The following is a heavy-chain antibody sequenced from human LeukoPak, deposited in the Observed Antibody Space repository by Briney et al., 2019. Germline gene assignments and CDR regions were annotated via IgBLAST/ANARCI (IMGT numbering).Heavy chain of an antibody. CDR3: ARIYSGSYSDY. Sequence: PGGSLRLSCAASGFTVSNNYMSWVRQAPRKGLEWASVIYSGGSTYYSDSVKGRFTISRDNSKNTLYLQMNSLRAEDTAVYYCARIYSGSYSDYWGQGTLVTVSS. CDR1: GFTVSNNY. CDR2: IYSGGST. V-gene: IGHV3-53*01. J-gene: IGHJ4*02. D-gene: IGHD1-26*01.